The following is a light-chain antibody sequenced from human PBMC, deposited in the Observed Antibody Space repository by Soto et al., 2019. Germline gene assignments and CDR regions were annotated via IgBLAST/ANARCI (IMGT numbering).Light chain of an antibody. CDR3: QQYRSCYT. Sequence: EIVMTQSPATLSVSPGERVTLSCRASQIVGGAFAWYQQKAGQAPRLLIYYTYTRATGIPDRFSGSGSGADFTLTISSLQFEDFAVYYCQQYRSCYTCGQGTRLEI. J-gene: IGKJ2*01. CDR1: QIVGGA. CDR2: YTY. V-gene: IGKV3-15*01.